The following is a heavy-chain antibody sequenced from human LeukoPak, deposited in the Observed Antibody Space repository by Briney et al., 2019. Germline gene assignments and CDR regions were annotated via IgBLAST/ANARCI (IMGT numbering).Heavy chain of an antibody. CDR2: ISHGGSNK. CDR1: GFTFSSYD. CDR3: ARDGGFQDIVVVVATAPPDY. D-gene: IGHD2-15*01. Sequence: PGGSLRLSCAASGFTFSSYDMNWVRQAPGKGLEWVAVISHGGSNKYYADSVKGRFTISRDNSKNTRYLHMNSLRAEDTAVYYCARDGGFQDIVVVVATAPPDYWGQGTLVTVSS. J-gene: IGHJ4*02. V-gene: IGHV3-30*04.